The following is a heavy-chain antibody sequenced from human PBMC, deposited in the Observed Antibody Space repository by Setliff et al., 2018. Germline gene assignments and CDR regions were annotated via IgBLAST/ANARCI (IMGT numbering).Heavy chain of an antibody. V-gene: IGHV1-2*02. J-gene: IGHJ4*02. CDR1: AYTFSGYY. CDR2: INPNIGDT. Sequence: ASVKVSCKTSAYTFSGYYIHWVRQAPGQGLQWMGWINPNIGDTNYAPKFRGRVTMTRDTSIKTAYLEVNGLTSDDTAVYYCSRLVRYCTTTTCQRASGAEVWGQGTLVTVSS. CDR3: SRLVRYCTTTTCQRASGAEV. D-gene: IGHD2-8*01.